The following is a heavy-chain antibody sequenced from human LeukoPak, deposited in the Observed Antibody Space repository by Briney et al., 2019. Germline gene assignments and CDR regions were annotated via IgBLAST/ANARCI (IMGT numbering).Heavy chain of an antibody. V-gene: IGHV3-66*02. CDR3: ARWAAAGTRYYYHYMDV. Sequence: GGSLRLSCAASGFTVSSNYMSWVRQAPGKGLEWVSVIYSGGSTYYADSVKGRFTISRDNSKNTLYLQMNSLRAEDTAVYYCARWAAAGTRYYYHYMDVWGKGTTVTVSS. CDR2: IYSGGST. J-gene: IGHJ6*03. CDR1: GFTVSSNY. D-gene: IGHD6-13*01.